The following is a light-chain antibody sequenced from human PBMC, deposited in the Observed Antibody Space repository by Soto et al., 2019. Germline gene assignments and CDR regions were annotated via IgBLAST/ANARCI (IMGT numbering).Light chain of an antibody. J-gene: IGLJ1*01. V-gene: IGLV2-8*01. CDR2: EVV. Sequence: VLTQPPTASGSPGQSVTISCTGTKSDIGVYDFVSWYQHHPGKAPRLIIYEVVQRPSGVPDRFSGSKSGNTASLTVSGLQAADEDDYFCKSYAGSNTYVVGRGTQVT. CDR1: KSDIGVYDF. CDR3: KSYAGSNTYV.